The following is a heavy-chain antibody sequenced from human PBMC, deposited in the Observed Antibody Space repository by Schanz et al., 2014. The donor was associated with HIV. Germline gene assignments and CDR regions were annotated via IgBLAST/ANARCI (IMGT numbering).Heavy chain of an antibody. J-gene: IGHJ4*02. Sequence: QVQLVQSGAEVKMPGSSVKVSCKASGGTFSNYAMTWVRQDPGQGLEWMAGIIPIIGTADYAQKFQGRVTITADKSTSTLYLELSSLRSEDTAVYYCARTYTGDWSTGADWGQGTLVTVSS. D-gene: IGHD2-21*02. CDR1: GGTFSNYA. V-gene: IGHV1-69*06. CDR3: ARTYTGDWSTGAD. CDR2: IIPIIGTA.